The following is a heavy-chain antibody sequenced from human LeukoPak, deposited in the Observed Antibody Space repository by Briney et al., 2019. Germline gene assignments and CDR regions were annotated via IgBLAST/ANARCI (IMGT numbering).Heavy chain of an antibody. D-gene: IGHD2-2*01. CDR3: ARAPAWGYCSSTSCYGWFDP. CDR2: IIPIFGTA. V-gene: IGHV1-69*01. Sequence: SVKVCCKASGGTFSSYAISWVRQAPGQGLEWMGGIIPIFGTANYAQKFQGRVTITADESTSTAYMELSSLRSEDTAVYYCARAPAWGYCSSTSCYGWFDPWGQGTLVTVSS. J-gene: IGHJ5*02. CDR1: GGTFSSYA.